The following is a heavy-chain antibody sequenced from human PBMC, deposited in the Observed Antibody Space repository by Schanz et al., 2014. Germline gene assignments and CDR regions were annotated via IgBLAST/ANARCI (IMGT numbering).Heavy chain of an antibody. CDR1: GFTFSGYS. V-gene: IGHV3-48*01. CDR2: ISGSSSTK. D-gene: IGHD3-10*01. J-gene: IGHJ6*02. CDR3: ARDGGEVVRGVIEGVNHYYYGMDV. Sequence: VQLVESGGGVVQPGRSRRLSCEASGFTFSGYSMNLVRQAPGKGLEWVSYISGSSSTKYYADSVEGRFTISRDNGKKSLYLQRNSLRADDTAVYYCARDGGEVVRGVIEGVNHYYYGMDVWGQGTTVTVSS.